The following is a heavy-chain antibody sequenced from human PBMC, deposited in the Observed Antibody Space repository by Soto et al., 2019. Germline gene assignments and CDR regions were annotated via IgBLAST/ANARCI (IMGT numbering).Heavy chain of an antibody. CDR2: INAGNGNT. CDR3: ARDGDYSYYSYGMDV. CDR1: GYTFTSYA. J-gene: IGHJ6*02. V-gene: IGHV1-3*05. Sequence: QVQLVQSGAEEKKPGASVKVSCKASGYTFTSYAMHWVRQAPGQRLEWMGWINAGNGNTKYSQKFQGRVTITRDTSASTAYMELTSLRSEDTAVYYCARDGDYSYYSYGMDVWVQGTTVTVSS. D-gene: IGHD4-4*01.